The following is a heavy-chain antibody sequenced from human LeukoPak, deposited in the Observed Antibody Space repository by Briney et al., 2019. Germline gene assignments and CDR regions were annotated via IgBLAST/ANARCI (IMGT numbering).Heavy chain of an antibody. J-gene: IGHJ3*02. Sequence: SGGSLRLSCAASGFTFSKYAMTWVRQAPGKGLEWVSAISGSGGSTYYADSVKGRFTISRDNSKNTLYLQMNSLRAEDTAVYYCAKSSIRWHKAFDIWGQGTMVTVSS. CDR3: AKSSIRWHKAFDI. CDR2: ISGSGGST. V-gene: IGHV3-23*01. CDR1: GFTFSKYA. D-gene: IGHD4-23*01.